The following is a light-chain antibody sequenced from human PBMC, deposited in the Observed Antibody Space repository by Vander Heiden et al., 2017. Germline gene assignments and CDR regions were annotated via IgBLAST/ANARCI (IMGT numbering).Light chain of an antibody. CDR2: DAS. CDR1: QDIDKY. J-gene: IGKJ2*01. Sequence: DIQMTQSPSSLSPSVGDRVTITCQASQDIDKYLNWYQQKPGKAPKLLIYDASDLETGVPSRFSGGGSGTDFTLTISSLQPEDIAAYYCQRSDDFPYTFGQGTRLEI. CDR3: QRSDDFPYT. V-gene: IGKV1-33*01.